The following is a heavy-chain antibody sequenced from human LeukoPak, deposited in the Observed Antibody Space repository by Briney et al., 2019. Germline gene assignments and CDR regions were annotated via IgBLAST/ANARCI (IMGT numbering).Heavy chain of an antibody. CDR1: GYTFTGYY. V-gene: IGHV1-2*02. CDR3: ARGMDTAMVTGYYCYYYMDV. Sequence: ASVKVSCKASGYTFTGYYMHWVRQAPGQGLEWMGWINPNSGGTNYAQKFQGRVTMTRDTSISTAYMELSRLRSDDTAVYYCARGMDTAMVTGYYCYYYMDVWGKGTTVTISS. D-gene: IGHD5-18*01. CDR2: INPNSGGT. J-gene: IGHJ6*03.